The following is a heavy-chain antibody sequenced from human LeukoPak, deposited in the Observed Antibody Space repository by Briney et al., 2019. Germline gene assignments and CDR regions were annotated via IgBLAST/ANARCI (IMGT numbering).Heavy chain of an antibody. CDR2: IYYSGSI. CDR1: GGSISSYY. J-gene: IGHJ4*02. V-gene: IGHV4-59*01. CDR3: ARARITFGGVIVIDY. D-gene: IGHD3-16*02. Sequence: SETLSLTCTVSGGSISSYYWSWIRQPPGKGLEWIGYIYYSGSINYNPSLKSRVTISVDTSKNQFSLKLSSVTAADTAVYYCARARITFGGVIVIDYWGQGTLVTVSS.